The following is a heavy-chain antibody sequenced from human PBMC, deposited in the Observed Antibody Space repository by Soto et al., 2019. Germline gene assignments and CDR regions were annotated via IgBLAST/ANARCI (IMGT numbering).Heavy chain of an antibody. CDR1: GGSVISGSYY. CDR2: IYYSGST. CDR3: ASDVPGTAVNY. J-gene: IGHJ4*02. Sequence: QVQLQESGPGLVKPSETLSLTCTVSGGSVISGSYYWTWIRQPPGKGLEWIGYIYYSGSTNYNPSLKSRVTISVDTSKNQFSLKLSSVTAADTAVYYCASDVPGTAVNYWGQGTLVTVSS. V-gene: IGHV4-61*01. D-gene: IGHD3-10*01.